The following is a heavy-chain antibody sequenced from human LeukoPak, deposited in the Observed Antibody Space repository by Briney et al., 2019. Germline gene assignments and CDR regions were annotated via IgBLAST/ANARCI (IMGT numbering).Heavy chain of an antibody. Sequence: QPGGSLRLSCAASRFAFSNYWMSWVRQAPGKGLEWVANMNEDGSEKNYVDSVKGRFTISRDNAQDSLYLQMNSLRAKDTAVYYCARDRGYSNFDYWGQGTLLTVSS. V-gene: IGHV3-7*01. CDR3: ARDRGYSNFDY. D-gene: IGHD4-11*01. CDR2: MNEDGSEK. CDR1: RFAFSNYW. J-gene: IGHJ4*02.